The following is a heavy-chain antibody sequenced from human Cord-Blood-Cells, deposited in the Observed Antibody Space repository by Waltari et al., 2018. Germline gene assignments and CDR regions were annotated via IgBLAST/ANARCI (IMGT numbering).Heavy chain of an antibody. V-gene: IGHV3-23*01. CDR2: ISGSGGST. D-gene: IGHD2-21*01. CDR3: AKYCGGDCYAFDI. CDR1: GFTFSRYA. J-gene: IGHJ3*02. Sequence: EVQLLESGGGLVQPGGSLRLSCAASGFTFSRYAMSWVRQAPGKGLEWVSAISGSGGSTYYADSVKGRFTISRDNSKNTLYLQMNSLRAEDTAVYYCAKYCGGDCYAFDIWGQGTMVTVSS.